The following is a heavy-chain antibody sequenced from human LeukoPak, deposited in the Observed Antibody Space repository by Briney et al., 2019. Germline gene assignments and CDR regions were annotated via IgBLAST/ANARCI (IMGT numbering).Heavy chain of an antibody. D-gene: IGHD1-26*01. CDR1: GFTFSSYS. J-gene: IGHJ4*02. Sequence: PAESLSLSCAASGFTFSSYSMSWVRQAPEKGLEWVSTISGSGGGTYYADSVKGRFTISRDDSKNTLYLQMNSLRAEDTAVYYCVKDLGRYRNNCFDYWGQGTLVTVSS. CDR3: VKDLGRYRNNCFDY. CDR2: ISGSGGGT. V-gene: IGHV3-23*01.